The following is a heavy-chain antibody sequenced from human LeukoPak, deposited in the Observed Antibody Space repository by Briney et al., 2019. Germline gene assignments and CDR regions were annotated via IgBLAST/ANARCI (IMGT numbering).Heavy chain of an antibody. D-gene: IGHD3-10*01. V-gene: IGHV3-7*01. Sequence: GGSLRLSCVVSGFTFSSYSMIWVRQAPGKGLQWVANMKKDGSETKYVESVKGRFTISRDNAKNSLYLQMNSLRAEDTAVYYCGRHRSGSGTYFIDYCGQGTLVSVSS. CDR1: GFTFSSYS. J-gene: IGHJ4*02. CDR3: GRHRSGSGTYFIDY. CDR2: MKKDGSET.